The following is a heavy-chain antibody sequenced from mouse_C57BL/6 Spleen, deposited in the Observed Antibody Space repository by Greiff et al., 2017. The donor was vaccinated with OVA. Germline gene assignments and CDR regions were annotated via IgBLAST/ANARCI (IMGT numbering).Heavy chain of an antibody. Sequence: VQLQQSGAELVKPGASVKLSCTASGFNIQDYYMHWVKQRTEQGLEWIGRIDPEDGETKYAPKFQGKATITADTSSNTACLQLSSLTSEDTAVYYCARAEYDYDVPFAYWGQGTLVTVSA. CDR3: ARAEYDYDVPFAY. CDR2: IDPEDGET. J-gene: IGHJ3*01. CDR1: GFNIQDYY. D-gene: IGHD2-4*01. V-gene: IGHV14-2*01.